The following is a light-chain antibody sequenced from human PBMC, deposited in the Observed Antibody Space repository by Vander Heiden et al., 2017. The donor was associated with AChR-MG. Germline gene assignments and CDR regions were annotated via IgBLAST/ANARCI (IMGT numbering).Light chain of an antibody. J-gene: IGKJ2*02. CDR3: MEALQSPCT. CDR2: LGS. CDR1: QSLLHKNGYHC. V-gene: IGKV2-28*01. Sequence: DIVMSQSPLSLAVSPGEPASVSCRSSQSLLHKNGYHCLDWYLQKPGQSPQLLIYLGSNRASGVPDRFSGSGSGTDFTLKISRVEPEDVGVYYCMEALQSPCTFGQGTKLEIK.